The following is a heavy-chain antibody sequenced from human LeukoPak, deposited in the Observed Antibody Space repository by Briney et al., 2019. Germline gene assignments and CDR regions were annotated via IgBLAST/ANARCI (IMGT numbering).Heavy chain of an antibody. Sequence: GGSPRLSCAASGFTFSSYEMNWVRQAPGKGLEWVSYISSSGSTIYYADSVKGRFTISRDNAKNSLYLQMNSLRAEDTAVYYCARDDSGYYGYWGQGTLVTVSS. CDR3: ARDDSGYYGY. CDR1: GFTFSSYE. V-gene: IGHV3-48*03. CDR2: ISSSGSTI. D-gene: IGHD3-22*01. J-gene: IGHJ4*02.